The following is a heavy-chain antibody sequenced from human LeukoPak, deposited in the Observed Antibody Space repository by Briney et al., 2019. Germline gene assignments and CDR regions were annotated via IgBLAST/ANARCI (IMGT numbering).Heavy chain of an antibody. CDR1: AGSISSYY. D-gene: IGHD6-19*01. CDR2: IYTSGST. Sequence: SETLSLTCTVSAGSISSYYWSWIRQPAGKGLEWIGRIYTSGSTNYNPSLKSRVTISIDTSKKQFSLELSSVTAADTAIYFCARRKRGSGGPFDYWGQGALVTVSS. J-gene: IGHJ4*02. CDR3: ARRKRGSGGPFDY. V-gene: IGHV4-4*07.